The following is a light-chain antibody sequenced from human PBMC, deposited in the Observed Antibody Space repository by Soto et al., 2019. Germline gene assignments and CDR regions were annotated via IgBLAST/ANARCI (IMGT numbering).Light chain of an antibody. CDR1: QSVSGN. J-gene: IGKJ4*01. CDR2: GAS. Sequence: EIVMTQSPATLSVSPGERATLSCRASQSVSGNLAWYQQKPGQAPRLLIYGASSRASGIPARFSGSGSGTEFTLTISSLQSEDFAVYYCQQYNNWPPLTFGGGTMVEIK. V-gene: IGKV3-15*01. CDR3: QQYNNWPPLT.